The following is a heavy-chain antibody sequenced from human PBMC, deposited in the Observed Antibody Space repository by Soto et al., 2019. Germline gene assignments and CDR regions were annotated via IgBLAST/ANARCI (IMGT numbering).Heavy chain of an antibody. Sequence: ASVKVSCKASGYTFTNNDVTWVRQATGQGLEWMGWMNPGSGDTGYAQKFQGRVTMTRNISIATAYMELSSLRSEDTAIYYCARMATFGSLNWFDPWGQGTLVTVSS. CDR2: MNPGSGDT. D-gene: IGHD3-10*01. V-gene: IGHV1-8*01. CDR3: ARMATFGSLNWFDP. J-gene: IGHJ5*02. CDR1: GYTFTNND.